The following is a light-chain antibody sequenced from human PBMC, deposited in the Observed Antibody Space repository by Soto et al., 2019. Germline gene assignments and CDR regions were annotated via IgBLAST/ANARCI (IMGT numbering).Light chain of an antibody. CDR1: QSINTW. CDR2: KAS. V-gene: IGKV1-5*03. J-gene: IGKJ3*01. Sequence: DIQMTQSPSTLSASIGDRVTIICRASQSINTWLAWYQQKPGKAPKLLIYKASTLESGVPSRFSGSGSGTEFTLTIGCLQLDDFATYYCQHYNSYSEFTFGPGTKGDI. CDR3: QHYNSYSEFT.